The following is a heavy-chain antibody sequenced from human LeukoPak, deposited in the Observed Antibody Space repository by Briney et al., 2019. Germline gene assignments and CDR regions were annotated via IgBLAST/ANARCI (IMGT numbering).Heavy chain of an antibody. D-gene: IGHD2-2*01. V-gene: IGHV3-23*01. CDR2: ISGSGGST. J-gene: IGHJ4*02. CDR3: ARGYCSSTNCPWNFDY. CDR1: GFTFSSYA. Sequence: GGSLRLSCAASGFTFSSYAMSWVRQAPGKGLEWVSAISGSGGSTYYADSVKGRFTISRDNSKNTVYLQMNSLRAEDTAMYYCARGYCSSTNCPWNFDYWGQGTLVTVSS.